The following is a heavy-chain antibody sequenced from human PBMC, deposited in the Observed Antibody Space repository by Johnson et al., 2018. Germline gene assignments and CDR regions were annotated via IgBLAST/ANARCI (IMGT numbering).Heavy chain of an antibody. D-gene: IGHD3-3*01. CDR2: IKSKTAGETT. CDR1: GFNFNDAW. CDR3: TTVNWRQECEY. V-gene: IGHV3-15*07. J-gene: IGHJ4*02. Sequence: EVQLVETGGGLVEPGGSLRVSCVASGFNFNDAWLSWVRQAPGKGLEWVGRIKSKTAGETTDYAAPVKGRFSIPSDDSKTTMSLQMDSLKTEDTALYYYTTVNWRQECEYWGQGSLVTVSS.